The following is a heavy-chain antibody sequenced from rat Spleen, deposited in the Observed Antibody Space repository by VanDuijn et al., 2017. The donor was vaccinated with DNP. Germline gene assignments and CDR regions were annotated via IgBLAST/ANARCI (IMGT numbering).Heavy chain of an antibody. J-gene: IGHJ3*01. CDR2: ITYDGGRS. Sequence: EVQLVESGGDLVQPGRSLKLSCAASGFTFSDYYMAWVRQAPTKGLEWVAYITYDGGRSYYRDSVKGRFTISRDNAKSTLYLQMNSLRSEDMATYYCARPIYNNQGGFAYWGQGTLVTVSS. CDR3: ARPIYNNQGGFAY. CDR1: GFTFSDYY. V-gene: IGHV5-22*01. D-gene: IGHD1-10*01.